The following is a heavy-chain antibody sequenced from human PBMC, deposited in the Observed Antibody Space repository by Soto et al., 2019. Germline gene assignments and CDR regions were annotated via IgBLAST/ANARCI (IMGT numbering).Heavy chain of an antibody. Sequence: QVQLQESGPGLVKPSETLSLTCTVSGGSVSSGSYYWSWIRQPPGKGLEWIGYIYYSGSTNYNPPLKSRVTISVDTSKNQFSLKLSSVTAADTAVYYCARQGNYYYYYYGMDVWGQGTTVTVSS. CDR3: ARQGNYYYYYYGMDV. D-gene: IGHD4-4*01. J-gene: IGHJ6*02. V-gene: IGHV4-61*01. CDR1: GGSVSSGSYY. CDR2: IYYSGST.